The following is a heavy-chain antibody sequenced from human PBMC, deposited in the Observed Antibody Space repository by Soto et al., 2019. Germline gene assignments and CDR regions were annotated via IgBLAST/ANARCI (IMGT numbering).Heavy chain of an antibody. V-gene: IGHV3-33*01. D-gene: IGHD3-3*02. CDR3: PRDWRIFGDDPHFDY. Sequence: GGSLRLSCAASGFTFSTYGMQWVRQAPGKGLEWVAVIWYDASNKYYAESVKGRFTISRDNSMNTRYLQMSSLRAEDTAVYYCPRDWRIFGDDPHFDYWDQGTLVTVSS. J-gene: IGHJ4*02. CDR2: IWYDASNK. CDR1: GFTFSTYG.